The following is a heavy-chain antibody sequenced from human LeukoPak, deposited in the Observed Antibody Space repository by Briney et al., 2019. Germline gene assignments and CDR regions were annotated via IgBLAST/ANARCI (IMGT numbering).Heavy chain of an antibody. J-gene: IGHJ4*02. V-gene: IGHV1-24*01. CDR3: ATTLVGDSSSWCSRFFDY. CDR1: GYTLTELS. CDR2: FDPEDGET. Sequence: GASVKVSCKVSGYTLTELSMHWVRQAPGKGLEWMGGFDPEDGETIYAQKFQGRVTMTEDTSTDTAYMELSSLRSEDTAVYYCATTLVGDSSSWCSRFFDYWGQGTLVTVSS. D-gene: IGHD6-13*01.